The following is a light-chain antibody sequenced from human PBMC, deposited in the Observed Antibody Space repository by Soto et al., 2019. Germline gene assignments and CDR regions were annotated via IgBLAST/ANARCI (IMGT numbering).Light chain of an antibody. CDR1: QSVSSSY. CDR3: QQYDSSPWT. J-gene: IGKJ1*01. V-gene: IGKV3-20*01. Sequence: DIVLTQSPGTLSLSPGERATLSCRASQSVSSSYLAWYQQTPGQAPRLLVYDTSYRATGVPDRFSGSGSGTDFTLTISRLEPEDSAVYYCQQYDSSPWTFGQGTKVDI. CDR2: DTS.